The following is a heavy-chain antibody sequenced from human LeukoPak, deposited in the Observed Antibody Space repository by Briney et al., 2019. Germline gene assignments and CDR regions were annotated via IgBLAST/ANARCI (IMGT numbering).Heavy chain of an antibody. V-gene: IGHV3-48*02. D-gene: IGHD1-26*01. J-gene: IGHJ4*02. Sequence: GGSLRLSCAASGFTFSRYGMKWVRQAPGKGLEGVSHISSSSTTIYYADSVKGRFTISRDNAQNSLYLQMNSLRDDDTAVYYCARIISVGLSLRGWGQGTLVTVSS. CDR1: GFTFSRYG. CDR2: ISSSSTTI. CDR3: ARIISVGLSLRG.